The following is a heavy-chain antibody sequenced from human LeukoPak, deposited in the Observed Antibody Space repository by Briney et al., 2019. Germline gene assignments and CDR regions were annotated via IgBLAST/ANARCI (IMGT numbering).Heavy chain of an antibody. D-gene: IGHD5-24*01. CDR3: ARRRTMRGLETQTYYFDY. CDR1: GYTLSNYY. Sequence: ASVKVSCKASGYTLSNYYITWVQQAAGQGLEWMGWMNPSSGDTGFPQKFQGRVTLTRNTSINTAYMELSSLTPEDTAVYYCARRRTMRGLETQTYYFDYWGRATLVTVSS. CDR2: MNPSSGDT. V-gene: IGHV1-8*03. J-gene: IGHJ4*02.